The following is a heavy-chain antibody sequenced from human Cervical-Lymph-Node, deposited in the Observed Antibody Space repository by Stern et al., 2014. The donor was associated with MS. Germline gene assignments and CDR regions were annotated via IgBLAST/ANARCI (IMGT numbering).Heavy chain of an antibody. J-gene: IGHJ3*02. CDR3: ARENGVYAFDM. CDR2: IWYDGSNK. D-gene: IGHD4-17*01. CDR1: GFTFSSYG. Sequence: VQLEESEGGVVQPGRSLRLSCAAPGFTFSSYGMHWVRQAPGKGLEWGAVIWYDGSNKYYADSVKGRFTISRDNSKNTLYLQMNSLRAEDTAVYYCARENGVYAFDMWGQGTMVTVSS. V-gene: IGHV3-33*01.